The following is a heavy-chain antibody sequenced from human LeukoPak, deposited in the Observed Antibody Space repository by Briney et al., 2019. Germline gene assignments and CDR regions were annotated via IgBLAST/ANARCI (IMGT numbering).Heavy chain of an antibody. V-gene: IGHV4-34*01. J-gene: IGHJ6*02. CDR1: GGSFSGYY. CDR3: ARGLHYNILTGGMDV. D-gene: IGHD3-9*01. CDR2: MSHTGAT. Sequence: SETLSLTCAVFGGSFSGYYWSWIRQSPEKGLEWIGEMSHTGATNYSPSLKSRVTVSVDTSKKQFSLNLRSVTAADTAVYYCARGLHYNILTGGMDVWGQGTTVIVSS.